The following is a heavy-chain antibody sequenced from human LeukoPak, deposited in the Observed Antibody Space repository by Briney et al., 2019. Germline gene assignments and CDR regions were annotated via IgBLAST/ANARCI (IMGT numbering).Heavy chain of an antibody. D-gene: IGHD6-13*01. V-gene: IGHV4-59*01. CDR2: IYYSGST. CDR1: GGSINSYY. CDR3: ARGLATAGTSYFDY. J-gene: IGHJ4*02. Sequence: SETLSLTCTVSGGSINSYYWSWIRQPPGKGLEWIGYIYYSGSTNYSPSLKGRVTISVDTSKNQFSLKLSSVTAADTAVYYCARGLATAGTSYFDYWGQGTLVTVSS.